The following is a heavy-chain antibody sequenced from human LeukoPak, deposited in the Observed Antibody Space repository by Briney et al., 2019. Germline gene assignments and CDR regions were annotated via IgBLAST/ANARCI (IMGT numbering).Heavy chain of an antibody. CDR1: GFTFSTYA. CDR3: ARDDSSGSWYFDL. CDR2: ISYDGSNK. J-gene: IGHJ2*01. V-gene: IGHV3-30-3*01. D-gene: IGHD3-22*01. Sequence: PGGSLRLSCAASGFTFSTYAMHWVRQAPGKGLEWVAFISYDGSNKYYAGSVKGRFTISRDNAKNSLYLQMNSLRAEDTAVYYCARDDSSGSWYFDLWGRGTLVTVSS.